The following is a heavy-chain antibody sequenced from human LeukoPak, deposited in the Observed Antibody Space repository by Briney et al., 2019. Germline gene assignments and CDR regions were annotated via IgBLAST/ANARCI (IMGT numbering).Heavy chain of an antibody. J-gene: IGHJ4*02. CDR2: INHSGTT. CDR3: ARDELGASY. Sequence: SETLSLTCAVYGGSFSGYYWNWIRQPPGKGLEWIGEINHSGTTNYNPSLKSRVTLSVDTSKNQFSLKLTSVTAADTAVYYCARDELGASYWGQGTLVIVSS. D-gene: IGHD1-26*01. CDR1: GGSFSGYY. V-gene: IGHV4-34*01.